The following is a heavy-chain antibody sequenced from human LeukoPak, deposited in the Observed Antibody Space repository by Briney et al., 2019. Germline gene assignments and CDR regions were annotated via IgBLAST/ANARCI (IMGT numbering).Heavy chain of an antibody. CDR3: ARGFRRVSRSSTSCYSTYPFY. CDR2: MNPNSGNT. CDR1: GYTFTSYD. J-gene: IGHJ4*02. V-gene: IGHV1-8*01. Sequence: ASVKVSCKASGYTFTSYDINWVRQATGQGLEWMGWMNPNSGNTGYAQKFQGRVTMTRNTSISTAYMELSSLRSEDTAVYYCARGFRRVSRSSTSCYSTYPFYWGQGTLVTVSS. D-gene: IGHD2-2*01.